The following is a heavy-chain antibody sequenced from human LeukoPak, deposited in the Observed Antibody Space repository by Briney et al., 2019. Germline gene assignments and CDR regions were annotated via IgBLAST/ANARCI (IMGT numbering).Heavy chain of an antibody. Sequence: GASVKVSCKASGYTFTGYYLHWVRQAPAQGLEWMGWINPNSGGTNYPQKLQGRVTMTSDTSISTAYMELSRLRSDDTAVYDCACISTVTTVFNYWGQGTLVTVSS. J-gene: IGHJ4*02. CDR2: INPNSGGT. CDR3: ACISTVTTVFNY. CDR1: GYTFTGYY. D-gene: IGHD4-17*01. V-gene: IGHV1-2*02.